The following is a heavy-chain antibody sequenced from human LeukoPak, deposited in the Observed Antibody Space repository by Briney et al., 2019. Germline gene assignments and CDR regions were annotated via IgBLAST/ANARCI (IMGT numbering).Heavy chain of an antibody. V-gene: IGHV4-59*08. CDR2: IYYSGST. Sequence: PSETLSLTCTVSGGSISSYYWSWIRQPPGKGLEWIGYIYYSGSTNYNPSLKSRVTISVDTSKNQFSLKLSSVTAADTAVYYCARYDAGSYYAFDIWGQGTMVTVSS. CDR3: ARYDAGSYYAFDI. J-gene: IGHJ3*02. CDR1: GGSISSYY. D-gene: IGHD1-26*01.